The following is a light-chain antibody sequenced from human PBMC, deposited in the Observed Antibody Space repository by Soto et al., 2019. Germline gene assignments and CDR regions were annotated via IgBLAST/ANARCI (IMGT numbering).Light chain of an antibody. CDR2: GVS. V-gene: IGKV3-20*01. CDR3: QQYGSSPT. Sequence: IILTQSPGTLSLSPGDRATLSCRASQSVKNNYLVWYQQKVGQAPRLLMSGVSSRATGVPDRFSGSGSGTDFTLTISRVEPEDFAVYYCQQYGSSPTFGQATRLETK. J-gene: IGKJ5*01. CDR1: QSVKNNY.